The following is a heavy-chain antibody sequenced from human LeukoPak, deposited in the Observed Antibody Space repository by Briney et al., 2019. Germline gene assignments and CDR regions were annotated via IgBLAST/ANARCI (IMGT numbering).Heavy chain of an antibody. D-gene: IGHD2-2*01. CDR1: GYTLTELS. V-gene: IGHV1-24*01. Sequence: WASVKVSCKVSGYTLTELSMHWVRQAPGKGLEWMGGFDPEDGETIYAQKFQGRVTMTEDTSTDTAYMELSSLRSEDTAVYYCATDVIVPAAIKTFPDAFDIWGQGTMVTVSS. CDR2: FDPEDGET. J-gene: IGHJ3*02. CDR3: ATDVIVPAAIKTFPDAFDI.